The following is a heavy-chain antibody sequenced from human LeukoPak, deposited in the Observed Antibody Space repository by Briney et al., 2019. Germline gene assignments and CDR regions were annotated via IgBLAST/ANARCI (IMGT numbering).Heavy chain of an antibody. CDR1: GFTFNSHA. V-gene: IGHV3-64D*06. J-gene: IGHJ4*02. Sequence: PGGSLRLSCSASGFTFNSHALRWVRQPPGKGLQYVSGITRNGRSTYYADSVKGRFTIYRDNSKNTLYLQMSSLRADDTAGYYCVNQISGWVYWGQGTLVTVSS. CDR3: VNQISGWVY. D-gene: IGHD6-19*01. CDR2: ITRNGRST.